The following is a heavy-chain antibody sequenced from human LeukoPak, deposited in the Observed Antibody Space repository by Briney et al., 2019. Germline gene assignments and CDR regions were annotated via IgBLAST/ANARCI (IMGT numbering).Heavy chain of an antibody. CDR3: AKDSHIVVVPAAMPHYYFYMDV. V-gene: IGHV3-23*01. CDR1: GFTFSSYA. D-gene: IGHD2-2*01. Sequence: PGGCLRLSCAASGFTFSSYAMSWVRQAPGKGLEWVSAISGSGGHAYYADSVKGRFTISRDNSKNTLYLQMNSLRAEDTAVYYCAKDSHIVVVPAAMPHYYFYMDVWGKGTTVTVS. CDR2: ISGSGGHA. J-gene: IGHJ6*03.